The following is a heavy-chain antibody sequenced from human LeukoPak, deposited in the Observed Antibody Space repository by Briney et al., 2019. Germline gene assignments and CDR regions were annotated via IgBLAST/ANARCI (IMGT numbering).Heavy chain of an antibody. CDR1: GFTFSNYG. Sequence: GGSLRLSCAASGFTFSNYGMRWVRQAPGKGLEWVSAISGSGGTTYYADSVKGRFTISRDNSKNTLYLQMNSLTSADTAVYYCAKVKTDILIPDSWGQGTLVTVSS. D-gene: IGHD2-21*02. V-gene: IGHV3-23*01. CDR3: AKVKTDILIPDS. J-gene: IGHJ4*02. CDR2: ISGSGGTT.